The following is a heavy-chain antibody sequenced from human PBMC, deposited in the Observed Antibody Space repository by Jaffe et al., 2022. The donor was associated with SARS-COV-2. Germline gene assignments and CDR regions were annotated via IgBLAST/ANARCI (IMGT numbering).Heavy chain of an antibody. CDR3: AKGYYYDSSGPIDY. V-gene: IGHV3-9*01. CDR1: GFTFDDYA. D-gene: IGHD3-22*01. Sequence: EVQLVESGGGLVQPGRSLRLSCAASGFTFDDYAMHWVRQAPGKGLEWVSGISWNSGSIGYADSVKGRFTISRDNAKNSLYLQMNSLRAEDTALYYCAKGYYYDSSGPIDYWGQGTLVTVSS. J-gene: IGHJ4*02. CDR2: ISWNSGSI.